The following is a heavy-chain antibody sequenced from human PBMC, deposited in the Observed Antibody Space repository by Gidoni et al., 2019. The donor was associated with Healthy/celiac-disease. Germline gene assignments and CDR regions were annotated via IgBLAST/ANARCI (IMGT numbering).Heavy chain of an antibody. CDR1: GGSFSGYD. J-gene: IGHJ2*01. V-gene: IGHV4-34*01. D-gene: IGHD2-15*01. CDR3: ARDGCSGGSCSLLYWYFDL. CDR2: INHSGST. Sequence: QVQLQQWGAGLSKPSETLSLPCAASGGSFSGYDWSWIRQPPGKGLEWIGEINHSGSTNYNPSLKSRVTISVDTSKNQFSLKLSSVTAADTAVYYCARDGCSGGSCSLLYWYFDLWGRGTLVTVSS.